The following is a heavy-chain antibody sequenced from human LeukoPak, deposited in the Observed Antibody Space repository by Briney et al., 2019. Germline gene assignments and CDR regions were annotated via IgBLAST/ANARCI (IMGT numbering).Heavy chain of an antibody. CDR2: ISSSGRAI. J-gene: IGHJ4*02. V-gene: IGHV3-11*01. CDR3: ARAAYCGSDCYYYFDC. Sequence: GGSLRLSCAASGFTFSDYFLSWFRRAPGKGLEWISHISSSGRAIYYADSVRGRFTISRDNAQNSLYLQMNSLRDEDSAVYYCARAAYCGSDCYYYFDCWGQGTPVTASS. D-gene: IGHD2-21*02. CDR1: GFTFSDYF.